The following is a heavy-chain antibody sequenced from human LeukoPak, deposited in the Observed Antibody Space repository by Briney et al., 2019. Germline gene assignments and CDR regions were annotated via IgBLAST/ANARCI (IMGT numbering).Heavy chain of an antibody. CDR3: ARGGYSSSWYDAFDI. V-gene: IGHV1-2*06. Sequence: ASVKVSCKASGYTFTGYYMHWVRQAPGQGLEWMGRINPNSGGTNYAQKFQGRVTMTRNTSISTAYMELSSLRSEDTAVYYCARGGYSSSWYDAFDIWGQGTMVTVSS. D-gene: IGHD6-13*01. CDR1: GYTFTGYY. J-gene: IGHJ3*02. CDR2: INPNSGGT.